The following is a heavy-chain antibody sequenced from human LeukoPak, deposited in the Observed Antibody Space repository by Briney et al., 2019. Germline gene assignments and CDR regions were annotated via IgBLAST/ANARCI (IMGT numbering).Heavy chain of an antibody. V-gene: IGHV4-4*07. D-gene: IGHD3-10*01. CDR2: IYNSGTT. J-gene: IGHJ4*01. CDR1: GDSINRYL. CDR3: ARQSDSGGYFEY. Sequence: NPSETPSLTCSVSGDSINRYLWTWIRQPAGGGLEWIGRIYNSGTTNYKPSLKSRASMSVETPKNQFSLRLSSVTAADTAVYYCARQSDSGGYFEYWGHGIRVTVSA.